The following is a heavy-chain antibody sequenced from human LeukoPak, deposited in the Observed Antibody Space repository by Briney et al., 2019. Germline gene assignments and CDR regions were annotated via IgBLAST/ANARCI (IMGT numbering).Heavy chain of an antibody. CDR3: ARGSLTYYDSSGYYYRAFDI. J-gene: IGHJ3*02. Sequence: PSQTLSLTCTVSGGSISSGGYYWSWIRQPPGKGLEWIGYIYYSGSTYYNPSLKSRVTISVDTSKNQFSLKLSSVTAADTAVYYCARGSLTYYDSSGYYYRAFDIWGLGTMVTVSS. V-gene: IGHV4-31*03. D-gene: IGHD3-22*01. CDR1: GGSISSGGYY. CDR2: IYYSGST.